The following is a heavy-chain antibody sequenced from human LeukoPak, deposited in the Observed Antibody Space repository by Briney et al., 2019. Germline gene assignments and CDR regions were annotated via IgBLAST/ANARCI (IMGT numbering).Heavy chain of an antibody. D-gene: IGHD1-14*01. CDR3: ARDKTEGYYYYMDV. CDR2: LNYSGST. V-gene: IGHV4-34*01. J-gene: IGHJ6*03. CDR1: GGSFSGYS. Sequence: PSETLSLTCAVYGGSFSGYSWTWIRQPPGKGLEWIGELNYSGSTNYNPSLKSRVTISVDTSKNQFSLKLSSVTAADTAAYYCARDKTEGYYYYMDVWGKGTTVTVSS.